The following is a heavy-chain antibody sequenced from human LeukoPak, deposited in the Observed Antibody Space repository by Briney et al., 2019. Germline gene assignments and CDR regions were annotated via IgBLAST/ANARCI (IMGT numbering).Heavy chain of an antibody. Sequence: ASVKVSCKASGYTFTGYYMHWVRQAPGQGLEWMGWINPNSGGTNYAQKFQGRVTMTRDTSISTAYMELSRPRSDDTAVYYCARDGYSSSWYAFDYWGQGTLVTVSS. V-gene: IGHV1-2*02. D-gene: IGHD6-13*01. J-gene: IGHJ4*02. CDR2: INPNSGGT. CDR3: ARDGYSSSWYAFDY. CDR1: GYTFTGYY.